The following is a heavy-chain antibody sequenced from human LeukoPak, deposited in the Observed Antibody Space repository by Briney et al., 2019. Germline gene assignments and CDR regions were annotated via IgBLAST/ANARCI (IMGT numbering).Heavy chain of an antibody. D-gene: IGHD2-15*01. CDR2: IYYSGST. J-gene: IGHJ4*02. CDR3: ARNHCSGGSCYLGRAFDY. Sequence: SETLSLTCTVSGGSMNKYYWSWIRQPPGKGLEWIGYIYYSGSTNYNPSLKSRVTISVDTSKNQFSLKLSSVTAADTAVYYCARNHCSGGSCYLGRAFDYWGQGTLVTVSS. CDR1: GGSMNKYY. V-gene: IGHV4-59*01.